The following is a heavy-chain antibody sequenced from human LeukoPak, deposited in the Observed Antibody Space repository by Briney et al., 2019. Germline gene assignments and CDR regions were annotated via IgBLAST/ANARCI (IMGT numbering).Heavy chain of an antibody. CDR2: TSSDLNVK. D-gene: IGHD3-10*01. CDR1: GFTFRNYV. CDR3: AREGYYGSGSPPSLYFDY. Sequence: GGSLRLSCAASGFTFRNYVIHWVRQAPGKGLEWAAVTSSDLNVKLYADSVKGRFTISRDNSRSTLYLQMNSLRPEDTAIYYCAREGYYGSGSPPSLYFDYWGQGTLVTVSS. J-gene: IGHJ4*02. V-gene: IGHV3-30-3*01.